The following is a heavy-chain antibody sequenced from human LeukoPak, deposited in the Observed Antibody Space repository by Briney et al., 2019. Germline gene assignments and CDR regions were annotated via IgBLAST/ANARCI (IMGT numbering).Heavy chain of an antibody. CDR2: IYTSGST. CDR1: GGSISSGSYY. J-gene: IGHJ5*02. D-gene: IGHD5-18*01. V-gene: IGHV4-61*02. CDR3: ASPGTAPEGHTAMVT. Sequence: SETLSLTCTVSGGSISSGSYYWSWIRQPAGKGLEWIGRIYTSGSTNYNPSLKSRVTISVDTSKNQFSLKLSSVTAADTAVYYCASPGTAPEGHTAMVTWGQGTLVTVSS.